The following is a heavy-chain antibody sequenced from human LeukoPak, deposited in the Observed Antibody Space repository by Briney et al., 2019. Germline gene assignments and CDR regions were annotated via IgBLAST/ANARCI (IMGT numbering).Heavy chain of an antibody. CDR1: GGSFSGYY. J-gene: IGHJ4*02. CDR3: ARAPLASGRTPLFDY. CDR2: INNSGST. D-gene: IGHD6-19*01. Sequence: SETLSLTCAVYGGSFSGYYWSWIRQPPGKGLEWIGEINNSGSTNYNPSLKSRVTISVDTSKNQFSLKLSSVTAADTAVYYCARAPLASGRTPLFDYWGQGTLVTVSS. V-gene: IGHV4-34*01.